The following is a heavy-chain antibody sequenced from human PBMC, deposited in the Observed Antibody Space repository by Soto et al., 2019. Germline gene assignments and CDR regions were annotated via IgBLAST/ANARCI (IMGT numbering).Heavy chain of an antibody. Sequence: SETLSLTCTVSGGSISSSSYYWGWIRQPPGKGLEWIGSIYYSGSTYYNPSLKSRVTISVDTSKNQFSLKLSSVTAADTAVYYCARDEYYYDSSGYYQGSPYYFDYWGQGTLVTVSS. CDR3: ARDEYYYDSSGYYQGSPYYFDY. J-gene: IGHJ4*02. V-gene: IGHV4-39*02. CDR2: IYYSGST. D-gene: IGHD3-22*01. CDR1: GGSISSSSYY.